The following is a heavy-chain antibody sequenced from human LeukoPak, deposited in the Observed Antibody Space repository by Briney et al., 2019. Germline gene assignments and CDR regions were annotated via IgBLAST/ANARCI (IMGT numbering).Heavy chain of an antibody. CDR3: ARDGSAEGFDY. D-gene: IGHD5-12*01. CDR2: INPSSGST. J-gene: IGHJ4*02. V-gene: IGHV1-46*01. Sequence: GASVEVSCKASGYTFTSYYMHWVRQAPGQGLEWMGIINPSSGSTSYAQKIQGRVTMTRDMSTSTVYMRLSSLTSEDTAVYYCARDGSAEGFDYWGQGTLVTVSS. CDR1: GYTFTSYY.